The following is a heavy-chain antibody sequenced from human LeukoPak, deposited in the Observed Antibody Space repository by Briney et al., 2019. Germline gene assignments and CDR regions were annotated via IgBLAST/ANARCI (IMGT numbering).Heavy chain of an antibody. J-gene: IGHJ4*02. Sequence: GRSLRLSCAASGFTFDDYAMHWVRQAPGKGLEWVSAISGSGGSTYYADSVKGRFTISRDNSKNTLYLQMNSLRAEDTAVYYCAKDNPSYYDSSGYPGPYDYWGQGTLVTVSS. V-gene: IGHV3-23*01. CDR3: AKDNPSYYDSSGYPGPYDY. D-gene: IGHD3-22*01. CDR2: ISGSGGST. CDR1: GFTFDDYA.